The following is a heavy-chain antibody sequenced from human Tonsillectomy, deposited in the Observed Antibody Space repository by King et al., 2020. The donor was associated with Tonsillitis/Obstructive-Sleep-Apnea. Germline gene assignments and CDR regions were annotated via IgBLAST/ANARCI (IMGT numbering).Heavy chain of an antibody. Sequence: VQLVESGGGLVQPGGSLRSSCAASGFPFSSYWMNGVRKAPGKGLVWVSRINSVGGSKSNADPGKGRFTISRDNAKNTLYLQMNSLRAEDTAVYYCARDGMATWYFDYWGQGTLVTVSS. V-gene: IGHV3-74*01. CDR3: ARDGMATWYFDY. CDR1: GFPFSSYW. D-gene: IGHD5-24*01. CDR2: INSVGGSK. J-gene: IGHJ4*02.